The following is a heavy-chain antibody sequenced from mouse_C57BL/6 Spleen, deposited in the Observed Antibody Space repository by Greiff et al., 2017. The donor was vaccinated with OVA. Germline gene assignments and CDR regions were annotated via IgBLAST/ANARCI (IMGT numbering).Heavy chain of an antibody. V-gene: IGHV1-82*01. J-gene: IGHJ3*01. CDR3: ARDDYYGSSPSWFAY. D-gene: IGHD1-1*01. CDR2: IYPGDGDT. Sequence: VQLQQSGPELVKPGASVKISCKASGYAFSSSWMNWVKQRPGKGLEWIGRIYPGDGDTNYNGKFKGKATLTADKSSSTAYMQLSSLTSEDSAVYFGARDDYYGSSPSWFAYWGQGTLVTVSA. CDR1: GYAFSSSW.